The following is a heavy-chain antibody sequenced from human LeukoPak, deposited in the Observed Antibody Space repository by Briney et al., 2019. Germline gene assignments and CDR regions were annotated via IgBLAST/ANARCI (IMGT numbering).Heavy chain of an antibody. Sequence: KSSETLSLTCTVSGGSINRHYWSWIRQTPGKGLEWIGYISYRGTTNYNPSLKSRVTISVDTSNNQFSLRLSSVTAADTAVYYCATNAGPAALDAIDIWGQGTIVTVSS. CDR1: GGSINRHY. CDR3: ATNAGPAALDAIDI. J-gene: IGHJ3*02. D-gene: IGHD2-2*01. V-gene: IGHV4-59*08. CDR2: ISYRGTT.